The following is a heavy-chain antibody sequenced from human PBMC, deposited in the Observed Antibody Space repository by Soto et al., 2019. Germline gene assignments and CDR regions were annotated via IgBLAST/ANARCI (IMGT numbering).Heavy chain of an antibody. D-gene: IGHD6-13*01. Sequence: ASETLSLTCAVYGGSFSGYYWSWIRQPPGKGLEWIGEINHSGSTNYNPSLKSRVTISVDTSKNQFSLKLSSVTAADTAVYYCARVKGYSSSWFDPWGQGTLVTVSS. J-gene: IGHJ5*02. CDR1: GGSFSGYY. V-gene: IGHV4-34*01. CDR3: ARVKGYSSSWFDP. CDR2: INHSGST.